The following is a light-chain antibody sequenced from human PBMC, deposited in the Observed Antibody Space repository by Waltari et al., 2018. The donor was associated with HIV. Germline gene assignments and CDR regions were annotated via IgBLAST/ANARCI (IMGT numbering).Light chain of an antibody. V-gene: IGLV2-14*01. J-gene: IGLJ2*01. CDR2: EVS. CDR3: SSYTSSSVV. CDR1: SSDVGGYNY. Sequence: SALTQPASVSGSPGQSITISCTGTSSDVGGYNYVSWYQQHPGKAPKLMIYEVSNRPSGVPNRVSGSKSGNTASLTISGLQAEDEADYYCSSYTSSSVVFGGGTKLTVL.